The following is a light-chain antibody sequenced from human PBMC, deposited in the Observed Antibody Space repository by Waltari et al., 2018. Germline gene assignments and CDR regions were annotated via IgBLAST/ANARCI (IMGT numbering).Light chain of an antibody. CDR2: AAS. CDR3: LQYNSNPYS. Sequence: DIQMTQSPSSLSASAGDRVTITCRASQGITTYFNWSQQTPGKPPKRLIYAASNVESGVPSRFSGSGSGTDFTLTISSLQPEDSATYDCLQYNSNPYSFGQGTQVEI. CDR1: QGITTY. V-gene: IGKV1-17*01. J-gene: IGKJ2*03.